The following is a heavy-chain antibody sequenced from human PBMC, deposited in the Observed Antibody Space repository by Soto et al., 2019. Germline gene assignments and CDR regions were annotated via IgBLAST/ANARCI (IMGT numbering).Heavy chain of an antibody. D-gene: IGHD6-19*01. J-gene: IGHJ4*02. CDR3: ARDVIAVAGTGYYFDY. CDR2: IIPIFGTA. CDR1: GGTFSSYA. V-gene: IGHV1-69*13. Sequence: SVKVSCKASGGTFSSYAISWVRQAPGQGLEWMGGIIPIFGTANYAQKFQGRVTITADESTSTAYMELSSLRSEDTAVYYCARDVIAVAGTGYYFDYWGQGTLVTVSS.